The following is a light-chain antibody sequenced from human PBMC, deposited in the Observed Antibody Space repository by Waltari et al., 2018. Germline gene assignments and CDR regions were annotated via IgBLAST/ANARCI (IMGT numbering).Light chain of an antibody. J-gene: IGKJ1*01. CDR1: QSLLHRNGYNY. V-gene: IGKV2-28*01. CDR2: LGS. CDR3: MQALQTPRM. Sequence: IVMSQCPLSLPVTLGEPASISCRSSQSLLHRNGYNYLDWYLQKPGQSPQLLIYLGSNRASGVPDRFSGSGSGTDFTLKISRVEAEDVGVYYCMQALQTPRMFGQGTKVEIK.